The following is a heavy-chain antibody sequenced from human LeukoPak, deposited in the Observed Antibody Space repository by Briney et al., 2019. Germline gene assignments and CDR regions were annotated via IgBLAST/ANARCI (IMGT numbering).Heavy chain of an antibody. D-gene: IGHD2-15*01. J-gene: IGHJ5*02. Sequence: GGSLRLSCVASGFSLSGCWMYWVRQAPGKGLMYISRNNGDGSTTNYADVVKGRFTMSRDNVKNTLYLQMNSLRVEDTAVYYCARDPRNVGLAPWGQGTLVTVSS. CDR2: NNGDGSTT. V-gene: IGHV3-74*01. CDR1: GFSLSGCW. CDR3: ARDPRNVGLAP.